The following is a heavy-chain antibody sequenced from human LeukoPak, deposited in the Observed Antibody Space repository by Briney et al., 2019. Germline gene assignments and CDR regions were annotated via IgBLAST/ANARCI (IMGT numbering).Heavy chain of an antibody. CDR2: MNLDGSDE. CDR3: ARDDGFSCYSY. D-gene: IGHD3/OR15-3a*01. J-gene: IGHJ4*02. V-gene: IGHV3-7*01. Sequence: GGSLRLSCAASGFTFSSYWMTWVRQAPGKGLEWVANMNLDGSDEFYVDSVKGRFTISRDNAKNSLYLQMNSLTAEDTAVYYCARDDGFSCYSYWGQGTLVTVSS. CDR1: GFTFSSYW.